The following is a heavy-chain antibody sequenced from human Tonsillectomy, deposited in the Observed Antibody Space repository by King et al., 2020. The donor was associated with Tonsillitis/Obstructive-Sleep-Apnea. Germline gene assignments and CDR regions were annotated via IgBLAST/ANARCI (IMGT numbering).Heavy chain of an antibody. CDR1: GFTFSGSA. J-gene: IGHJ3*02. Sequence: VQLVESGGGLVQPGGSLKLSCAASGFTFSGSAMHWVRQASGKGLEWVGRIRSKANSYATAYAASVKGRFTTSRDDSKNTAYLQMNSLKTEDTAVYYCTTTGIAVAGTYAFDIWGQGTMVTVSS. CDR2: IRSKANSYAT. D-gene: IGHD6-19*01. CDR3: TTTGIAVAGTYAFDI. V-gene: IGHV3-73*01.